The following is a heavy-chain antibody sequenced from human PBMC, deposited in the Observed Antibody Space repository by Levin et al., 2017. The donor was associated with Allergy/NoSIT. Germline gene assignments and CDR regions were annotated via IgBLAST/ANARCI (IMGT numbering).Heavy chain of an antibody. CDR2: ISNTGRST. CDR1: GFTFSTYA. Sequence: ASVKVSCAASGFTFSTYAMSWVRQPPGKGLEWVSGISNTGRSTKYADSVKGRFTISRDNSKNTVYLQMDSLRAEDTALYYCAKDQRYSSSWSYFDYGGQGTLVTVSS. V-gene: IGHV3-23*01. CDR3: AKDQRYSSSWSYFDY. D-gene: IGHD6-13*01. J-gene: IGHJ4*02.